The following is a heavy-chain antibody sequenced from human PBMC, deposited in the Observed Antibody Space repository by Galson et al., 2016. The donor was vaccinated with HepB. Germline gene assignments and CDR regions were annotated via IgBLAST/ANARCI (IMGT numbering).Heavy chain of an antibody. CDR3: GHRRDTGTKWDLFGMDV. CDR2: IYWDDDQ. J-gene: IGHJ6*02. CDR1: GLSLSTIGVG. V-gene: IGHV2-5*02. Sequence: PALVKPTQTLTLTCTVSGLSLSTIGVGVGWIRQPPGKALEWLGLIYWDDDQRYSPSLKSRLTITKDTSTNQVVLAMTNMDPVDTATYYCGHRRDTGTKWDLFGMDVWGQGTTVTVSS. D-gene: IGHD1-1*01.